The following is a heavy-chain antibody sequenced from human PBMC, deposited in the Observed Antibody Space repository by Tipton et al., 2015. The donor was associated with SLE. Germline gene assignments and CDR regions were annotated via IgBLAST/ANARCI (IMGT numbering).Heavy chain of an antibody. CDR3: ARGFRSITCLDY. J-gene: IGHJ4*02. CDR2: IFYSGST. D-gene: IGHD2-2*01. CDR1: GDSISSRSYH. Sequence: LRLSCTVSGDSISSRSYHWGWIRQPPGKGLEWIGSIFYSGSTSYNPSLQSRVTISVDTSKNQFSLKLNSVTAADTAVYYCARGFRSITCLDYWGQGTLVTVSS. V-gene: IGHV4-39*01.